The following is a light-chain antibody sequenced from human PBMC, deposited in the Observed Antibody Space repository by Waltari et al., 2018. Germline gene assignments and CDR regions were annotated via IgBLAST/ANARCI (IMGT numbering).Light chain of an antibody. CDR3: CSYVSGDTWV. Sequence: QSPLTQPASVSGSPGQSITISCTGTSSDVGPYNLVSWYQQHPGNAPKLMIYEDYKRPSGVSNRFSGSKSGNTASLTISGLQAEDEADYYCCSYVSGDTWVFGGGTELAVL. V-gene: IGLV2-23*01. J-gene: IGLJ3*02. CDR1: SSDVGPYNL. CDR2: EDY.